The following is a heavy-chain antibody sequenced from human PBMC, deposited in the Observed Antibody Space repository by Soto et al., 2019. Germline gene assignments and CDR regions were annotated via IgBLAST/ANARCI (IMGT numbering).Heavy chain of an antibody. CDR1: GGSISSGDYY. J-gene: IGHJ4*02. V-gene: IGHV4-30-4*01. CDR3: ARVVGAYYDFWSGYYSFDY. Sequence: QVQLQESGPGLVKPSQTLSLTCTVSGGSISSGDYYWSWIRQPPGKGLEWIGYIYYSGSTYYNPSLKSRVTVSVDTSKYQFSLKLSSVTAAATAVYYCARVVGAYYDFWSGYYSFDYWGQGTLVTVSS. D-gene: IGHD3-3*01. CDR2: IYYSGST.